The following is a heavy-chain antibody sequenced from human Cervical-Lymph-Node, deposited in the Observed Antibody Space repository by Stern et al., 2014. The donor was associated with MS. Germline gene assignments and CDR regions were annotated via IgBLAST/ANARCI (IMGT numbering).Heavy chain of an antibody. D-gene: IGHD5-18*01. CDR1: GGTFSSYA. J-gene: IGHJ5*02. Sequence: QVQLVQSGGEVKKPGSSVKVSCKASGGTFSSYAISWVRQAPGQGLEWMGGIIPISVTANYAQKFQGRVTITADESTSTAYMELSSLRSEDTAVYYCARGDELWSPFDPWGQGTLVTVSS. V-gene: IGHV1-69*01. CDR3: ARGDELWSPFDP. CDR2: IIPISVTA.